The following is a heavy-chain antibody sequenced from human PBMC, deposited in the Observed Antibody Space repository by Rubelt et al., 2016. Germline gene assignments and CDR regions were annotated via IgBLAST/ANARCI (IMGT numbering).Heavy chain of an antibody. D-gene: IGHD3-10*01. J-gene: IGHJ4*02. CDR2: INHSGST. CDR3: ARAMVDNFDY. V-gene: IGHV4-34*01. Sequence: VQLQQWGAGLLKPSETLSLTCAVYGGSFSGYYWSWIRQPPGKGLEWIGEINHSGSTNYNPSPTGRVTISVDTSKNQFTRKLSSVTAADTAVYYCARAMVDNFDYWGQGTLVTVSS. CDR1: GGSFSGYY.